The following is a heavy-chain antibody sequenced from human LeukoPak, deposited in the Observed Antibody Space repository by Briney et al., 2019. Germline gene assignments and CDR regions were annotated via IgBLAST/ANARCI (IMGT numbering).Heavy chain of an antibody. Sequence: SETLSLTCTVSGGSVSNYYWSWIRQPPGKGLEWIGYIYYSGSTNYNPSLKSRLAISVDTSKNNFSLKLSSVTAADTAVYYCARTSIFGVVRFDPWSQGTLVTVSS. CDR3: ARTSIFGVVRFDP. CDR2: IYYSGST. J-gene: IGHJ5*02. CDR1: GGSVSNYY. D-gene: IGHD3-3*02. V-gene: IGHV4-59*08.